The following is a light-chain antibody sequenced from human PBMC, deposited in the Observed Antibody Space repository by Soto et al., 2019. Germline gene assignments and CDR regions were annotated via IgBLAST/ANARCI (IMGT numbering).Light chain of an antibody. CDR1: QSVLYSSNKKNY. J-gene: IGKJ5*01. Sequence: DIVMTQSPDSLAVSLGERATINCKSSQSVLYSSNKKNYLAWYQQKPGQPPKLLIYWASTRESGVPDRFSGSGSGTEFTLTISSLQFEDSAVYHCQQHSNWITFGQGTRLEIK. CDR3: QQHSNWIT. V-gene: IGKV4-1*01. CDR2: WAS.